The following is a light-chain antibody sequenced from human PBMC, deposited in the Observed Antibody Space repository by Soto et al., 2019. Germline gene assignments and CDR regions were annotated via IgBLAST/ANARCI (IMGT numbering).Light chain of an antibody. CDR2: AAP. V-gene: IGKV1-9*01. CDR3: QQYDNLPLT. J-gene: IGKJ4*01. CDR1: QGISSY. Sequence: DIKLTQSPSFLSASVGDRVTITCRASQGISSYLAWYQQKPGKAPKLLIYAAPTLQSGVPSRFSGSGSGTDFTFTISSLQPEDIATYYCQQYDNLPLTFGGGTKVDI.